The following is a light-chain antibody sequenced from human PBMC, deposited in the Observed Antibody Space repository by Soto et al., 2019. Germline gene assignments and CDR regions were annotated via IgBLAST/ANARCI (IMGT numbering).Light chain of an antibody. J-gene: IGLJ2*01. CDR3: VAWDDSLSGRSVV. CDR2: RDD. Sequence: QSVLTQPPSASGTPGQRVTISCSGSRSNIGSNYVFWYQHLPGTAPKLVVYRDDQRPSGVPDRFSGSKSGTSASLAISGLRSEDEADYYCVAWDDSLSGRSVVFGGGTKVTVL. V-gene: IGLV1-47*01. CDR1: RSNIGSNY.